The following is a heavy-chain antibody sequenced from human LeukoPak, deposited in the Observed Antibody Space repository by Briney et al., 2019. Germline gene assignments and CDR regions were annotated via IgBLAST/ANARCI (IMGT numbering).Heavy chain of an antibody. J-gene: IGHJ4*02. CDR1: GGSISSSNW. CDR3: ARGVGASSSWYGGFDY. CDR2: IYHSGST. V-gene: IGHV4-4*02. Sequence: SETLSLTCAVSGGSISSSNWWSWVRQPPGKGLEWIGEIYHSGSTNYNPSLKSRVTISVDKSKNQFSLKLSPVTAADTAVYYCARGVGASSSWYGGFDYWGQGTLVTVSS. D-gene: IGHD6-13*01.